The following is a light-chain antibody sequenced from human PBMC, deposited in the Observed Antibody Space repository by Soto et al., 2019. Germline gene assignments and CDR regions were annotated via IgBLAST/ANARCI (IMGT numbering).Light chain of an antibody. CDR1: SSNIGAGYD. CDR2: GNS. CDR3: QSYDSSLSVV. J-gene: IGLJ2*01. V-gene: IGLV1-40*01. Sequence: QSVLTQPASVSGAPGQRVTISCTGSSSNIGAGYDVYWYQQLPGTAPKLLIYGNSNRPSGVPDRFSGSKSGTSASLAITGLQAEDEADYYCQSYDSSLSVVFGGGTKLTVL.